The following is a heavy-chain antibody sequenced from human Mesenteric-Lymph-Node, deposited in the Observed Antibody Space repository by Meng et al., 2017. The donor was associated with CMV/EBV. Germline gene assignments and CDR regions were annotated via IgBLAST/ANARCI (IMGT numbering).Heavy chain of an antibody. D-gene: IGHD6-25*01. CDR2: ISSSSSI. CDR3: ARGSAIDY. V-gene: IGHV3-69-1*02. J-gene: IGHJ4*02. Sequence: ETLSLTCAASGFSFSDYYMNWVRQAPGKGLEWVSSISSSSSIYYADSVKGRFTISRDTAKNSLYLQMNSLRAEDTAVYYCARGSAIDYWGQGTLVTVSS. CDR1: GFSFSDYY.